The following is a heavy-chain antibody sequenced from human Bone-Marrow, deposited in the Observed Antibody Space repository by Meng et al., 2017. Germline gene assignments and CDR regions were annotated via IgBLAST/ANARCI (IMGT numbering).Heavy chain of an antibody. D-gene: IGHD3-22*01. CDR3: ARDLFNYYDSSGYYYRSDY. J-gene: IGHJ4*02. V-gene: IGHV1-8*01. Sequence: QLQLVHSGAEVKKPGAAVKVSCKASGYTFTSYDINWVRQATGQGLEWMGWMNPNSGNTGYAQKFQGRVTMTRNTSISTAYMELSSLRSEDTAVYYCARDLFNYYDSSGYYYRSDYWGQGTLVTVSS. CDR1: GYTFTSYD. CDR2: MNPNSGNT.